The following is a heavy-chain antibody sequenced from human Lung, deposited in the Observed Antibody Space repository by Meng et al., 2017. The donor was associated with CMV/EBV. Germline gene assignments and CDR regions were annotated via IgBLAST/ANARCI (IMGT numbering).Heavy chain of an antibody. CDR1: GFKFSHYV. CDR3: AREDYTSGRAPSFGY. V-gene: IGHV3-30-3*01. CDR2: ISHDGFSK. Sequence: SGFKFSHYVMHWVRQAPGKGLGLVSGISHDGFSKYFVGSVKGRFNFSRDDSKNPLYLEMSSLRDDDTAIYYCAREDYTSGRAPSFGYWGQGTLVTVSS. J-gene: IGHJ4*02. D-gene: IGHD3-22*01.